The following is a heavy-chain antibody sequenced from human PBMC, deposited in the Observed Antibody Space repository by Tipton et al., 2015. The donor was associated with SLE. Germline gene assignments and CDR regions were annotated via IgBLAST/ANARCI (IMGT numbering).Heavy chain of an antibody. J-gene: IGHJ4*02. D-gene: IGHD3-3*01. CDR3: ASLGDRGGVVT. V-gene: IGHV4-31*03. CDR2: IYHTGST. Sequence: LRLSCTVSGGSISRIGYYWSWIRQHPGKDLEWIGYIYHTGSTYYNPSLESRLTISIDTSKNQFSLRLTSMTPADTALYYCASLGDRGGVVTWGQGTLVTVSS. CDR1: GGSISRIGYY.